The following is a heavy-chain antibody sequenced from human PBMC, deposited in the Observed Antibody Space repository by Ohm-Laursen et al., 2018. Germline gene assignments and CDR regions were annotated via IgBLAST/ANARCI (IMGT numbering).Heavy chain of an antibody. CDR2: MYNRGSP. CDR3: ARLGGTTFGGVIAFDY. V-gene: IGHV4-59*01. D-gene: IGHD3-16*02. CDR1: GGSISSYY. J-gene: IGHJ4*02. Sequence: GTLSLTCPVSGGSISSYYWSWIRQPPGKGLEWIGYMYNRGSPNYNPSLKSRVTISVDTSENHFSLELSSVTAADTAVYYCARLGGTTFGGVIAFDYWGQGTLVAVSS.